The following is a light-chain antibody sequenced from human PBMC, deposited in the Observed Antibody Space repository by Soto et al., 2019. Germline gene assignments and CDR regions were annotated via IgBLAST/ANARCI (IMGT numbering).Light chain of an antibody. Sequence: EIKITLSLSTLSASVRDRVTITCRASQSISSGLAWYQQKPGRAPKLLIYDASSLESGVPSRFSGSGSGTEFTLTISSLLPDDFATYYCQQYYSYFTWTFGQGTMVDIK. J-gene: IGKJ1*01. CDR1: QSISSG. CDR2: DAS. V-gene: IGKV1-5*01. CDR3: QQYYSYFTWT.